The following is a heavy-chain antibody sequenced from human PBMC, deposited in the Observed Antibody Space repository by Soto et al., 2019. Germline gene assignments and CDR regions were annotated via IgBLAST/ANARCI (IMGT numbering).Heavy chain of an antibody. CDR3: AKGYYDSSGYFSLDY. CDR1: GFSLSSSGVG. Sequence: SGPTLVKPTQTLPLTCTFSGFSLSSSGVGVGWIRQHPGKALERLALIYWNDDTRYSPSLRSRLTITKVTSKNQVVLIMTNMDPVDTATYYCAKGYYDSSGYFSLDYWGQGTLVTVSS. V-gene: IGHV2-5*01. CDR2: IYWNDDT. J-gene: IGHJ4*02. D-gene: IGHD3-22*01.